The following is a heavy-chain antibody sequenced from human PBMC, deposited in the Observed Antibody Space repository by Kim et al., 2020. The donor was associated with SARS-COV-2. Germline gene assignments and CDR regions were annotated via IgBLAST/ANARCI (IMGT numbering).Heavy chain of an antibody. V-gene: IGHV3-11*06. CDR3: ASGRYCSGGSCKPNWFDP. Sequence: KGRFTISRDNAKNSLYLQMNSLRAEETAVYYCASGRYCSGGSCKPNWFDPWGQGTLVTVSS. D-gene: IGHD2-15*01. J-gene: IGHJ5*02.